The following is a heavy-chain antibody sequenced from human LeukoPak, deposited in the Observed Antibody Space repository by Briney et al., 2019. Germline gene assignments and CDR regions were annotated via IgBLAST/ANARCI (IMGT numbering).Heavy chain of an antibody. CDR3: AKSRSGSANWALQIFDN. D-gene: IGHD1-1*01. Sequence: GGSLRLSCAASGFTFSDYYMSWIRQAPGKGLEWVSYISSSGSIIYYADSVKGRFTISRDNAKNSMYLQMNSLRAEDTAVYFCAKSRSGSANWALQIFDNWGQGTLVTVSS. J-gene: IGHJ4*02. CDR2: ISSSGSII. V-gene: IGHV3-11*01. CDR1: GFTFSDYY.